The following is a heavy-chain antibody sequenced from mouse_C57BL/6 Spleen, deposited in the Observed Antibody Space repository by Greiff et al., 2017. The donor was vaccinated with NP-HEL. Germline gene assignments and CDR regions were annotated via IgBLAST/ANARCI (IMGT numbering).Heavy chain of an antibody. CDR2: ISYDGSN. J-gene: IGHJ2*01. CDR1: GYSITSGYY. V-gene: IGHV3-6*01. CDR3: ARGGLGRGFDY. D-gene: IGHD4-1*01. Sequence: EVQLVESGPGLVKPSQSLSLTCSVTGYSITSGYYWNWIRQFPGNKLEWMGYISYDGSNNYNPSLKNRISITRDTSKNQFFLKLNSVTTEDTATYYCARGGLGRGFDYWGQGTTLTVSS.